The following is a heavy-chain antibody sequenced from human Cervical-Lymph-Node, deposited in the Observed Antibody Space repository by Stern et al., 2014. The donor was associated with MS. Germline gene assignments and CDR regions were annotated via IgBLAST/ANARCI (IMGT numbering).Heavy chain of an antibody. V-gene: IGHV1-8*01. J-gene: IGHJ4*02. Sequence: VQLEESGAEVKKPGASVKVSCKASGYTFTSYDINWVRQATGQGLEWMGWMNPNSGNTGYAQKFQGRVTMTRNTSISTAYMELSSLRSEDTAVYYCATSWIQLWSNNYWGQGTLVTVSS. D-gene: IGHD5-18*01. CDR2: MNPNSGNT. CDR1: GYTFTSYD. CDR3: ATSWIQLWSNNY.